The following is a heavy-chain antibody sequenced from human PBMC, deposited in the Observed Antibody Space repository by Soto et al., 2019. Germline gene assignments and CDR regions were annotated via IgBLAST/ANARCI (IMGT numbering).Heavy chain of an antibody. D-gene: IGHD6-13*01. Sequence: QVQLQESGPGLVKPSGTLSLTCAVSGASISSSHWWSWVRQSPGKGLEWIGEIHHRGNTNYNPSLKRRVTISLDKSKNQFSLKLTSLADADSSMYYCARMGDSSTYYPRALDYWGQGTRVTVSS. CDR3: ARMGDSSTYYPRALDY. CDR1: GASISSSHW. CDR2: IHHRGNT. J-gene: IGHJ4*02. V-gene: IGHV4-4*02.